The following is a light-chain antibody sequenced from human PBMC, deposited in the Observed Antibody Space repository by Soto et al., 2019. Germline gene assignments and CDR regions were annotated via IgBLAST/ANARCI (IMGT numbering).Light chain of an antibody. J-gene: IGKJ4*01. Sequence: EIVLTQSPGTLSLSPGERATLSCRASQSISSTYLAWNQQKRGQAPRLLIYGASSRATGIPDRFSGSGSGTDFTLTISRLEPEDFALYYCQQYGGSLTFGGGTKVEIK. V-gene: IGKV3-20*01. CDR2: GAS. CDR1: QSISSTY. CDR3: QQYGGSLT.